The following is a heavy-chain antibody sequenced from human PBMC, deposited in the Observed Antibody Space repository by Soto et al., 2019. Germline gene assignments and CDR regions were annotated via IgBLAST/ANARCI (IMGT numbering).Heavy chain of an antibody. CDR3: ARSVDYDILTGYYTSSFFDY. CDR2: IFSNDEK. CDR1: GFSLSNARMG. Sequence: SGPTLVNPTETLTLTCTVSGFSLSNARMGVSWIRQPPGKALEWLAHIFSNDEKSYSTSLKNRLTISKDTSKSQVVLTMTNMDPVDTAKYYCARSVDYDILTGYYTSSFFDYWGQGTLVTVSS. V-gene: IGHV2-26*01. D-gene: IGHD3-9*01. J-gene: IGHJ4*02.